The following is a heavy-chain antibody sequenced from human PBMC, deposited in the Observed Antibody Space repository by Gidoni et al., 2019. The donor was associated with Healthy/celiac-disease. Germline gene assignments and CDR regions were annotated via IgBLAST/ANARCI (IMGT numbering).Heavy chain of an antibody. CDR3: ARVGGEWELLFDY. D-gene: IGHD1-26*01. J-gene: IGHJ4*02. CDR1: GFTFSDYY. Sequence: AASGFTFSDYYMSWIRQAPGKGLEWVSYISSSGSTIYYADSVKGRFTISRDNAKNSLYLQMNSLRAEDTAVYYCARVGGEWELLFDYWGQGTLVTVSS. V-gene: IGHV3-11*01. CDR2: ISSSGSTI.